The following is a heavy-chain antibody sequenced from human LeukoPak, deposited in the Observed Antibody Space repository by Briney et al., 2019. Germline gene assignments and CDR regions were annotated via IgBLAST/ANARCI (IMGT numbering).Heavy chain of an antibody. D-gene: IGHD3-22*01. CDR1: GFTFSSYG. Sequence: PGGSLRLSCAASGFTFSSYGMSWVRQAPGKGLEWVSAISGSGGSTYYADSVKGRFTISRDNSKNTLYLQMSSLRAEDTAVYYCASHYYDSYGYYHDAFDIWGQGTMVTVSS. CDR2: ISGSGGST. V-gene: IGHV3-23*01. J-gene: IGHJ3*02. CDR3: ASHYYDSYGYYHDAFDI.